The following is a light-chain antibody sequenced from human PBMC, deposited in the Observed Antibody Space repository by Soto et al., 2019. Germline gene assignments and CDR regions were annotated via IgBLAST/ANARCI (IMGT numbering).Light chain of an antibody. CDR3: QQSFSAPLT. CDR1: QNLKKY. J-gene: IGKJ4*01. Sequence: DIQMTQSPSALSAAVGDRVNITCRASQNLKKYLNWYRQKPGKAPDLLIYTASSLQVGFPSRFSGSGSGTDFSLTITSLQPEDSAIYFCQQSFSAPLTVGGGTKVEIK. V-gene: IGKV1-39*01. CDR2: TAS.